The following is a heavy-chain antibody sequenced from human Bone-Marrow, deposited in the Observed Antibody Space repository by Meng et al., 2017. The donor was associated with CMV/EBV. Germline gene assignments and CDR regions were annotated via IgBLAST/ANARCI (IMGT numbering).Heavy chain of an antibody. V-gene: IGHV3-21*01. D-gene: IGHD2/OR15-2a*01. CDR1: GFTFHDYG. CDR2: ISSSSSYI. Sequence: GESLKISCAASGFTFHDYGMSWVRQAPGKGPEWVSSISSSSSYIYYADSVKGRFTISRDNAKNSLYLQMNSLRAEDTAVYYCARDFFSTLDYWGQGTLVTVSS. CDR3: ARDFFSTLDY. J-gene: IGHJ4*02.